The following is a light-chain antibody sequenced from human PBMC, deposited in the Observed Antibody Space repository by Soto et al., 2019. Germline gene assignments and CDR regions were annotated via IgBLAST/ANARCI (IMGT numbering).Light chain of an antibody. V-gene: IGKV3-11*01. CDR1: QNVSTY. CDR2: DAS. CDR3: PQRTYWLT. Sequence: EIVLTQSPATLSLSPGERATLSCRASQNVSTYLAWYQQKPGQAPRLLIYDASNRATGIPARFSGSRSWTDFTLTISSLDTEDLPAYYWPQRTYWLTFGPGTKVDIK. J-gene: IGKJ3*01.